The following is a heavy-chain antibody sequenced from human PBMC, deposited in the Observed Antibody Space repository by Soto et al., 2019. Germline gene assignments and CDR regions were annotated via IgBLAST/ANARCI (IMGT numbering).Heavy chain of an antibody. CDR2: ISSSSSHR. V-gene: IGHV3-21*02. CDR1: GFTLTTYS. D-gene: IGHD3-10*01. Sequence: EVQLVESGGGLVKPGGSLRPSFEASGFTLTTYSMNWVRLASGKGLGWVSSISSSSSHRYYADSVKGRFNISRDKARKSLYLQMNSLRAEDTAVYYCVRERGLSSFYGMDVWGQGTTVTVSS. CDR3: VRERGLSSFYGMDV. J-gene: IGHJ6*02.